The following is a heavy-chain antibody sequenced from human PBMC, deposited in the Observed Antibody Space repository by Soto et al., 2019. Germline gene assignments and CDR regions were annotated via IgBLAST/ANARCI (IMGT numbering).Heavy chain of an antibody. CDR2: ISRTTNYI. Sequence: EVQLVESGGGLVKPGGSLRLSCAASGFTFTRYSMNWIRQAPGKGLEWVSSISRTTNYIYYGDSMKGRFTIYIDNPKNSLYSELKSLRAADTAVYYCSREWKELTSIFDYWGQGTLVTVSS. V-gene: IGHV3-21*06. CDR3: SREWKELTSIFDY. CDR1: GFTFTRYS. J-gene: IGHJ4*02. D-gene: IGHD1-26*01.